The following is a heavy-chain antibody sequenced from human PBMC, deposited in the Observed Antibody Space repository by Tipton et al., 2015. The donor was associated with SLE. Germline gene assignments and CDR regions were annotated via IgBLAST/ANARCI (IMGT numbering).Heavy chain of an antibody. CDR1: GFTFSNYA. J-gene: IGHJ6*02. CDR2: ITGSGDRT. Sequence: GSLRLSCAVSGFTFSNYAMSWVRQAPGKGLEWISAITGSGDRTYYTDSVKGRFTISRDNSKNSLYLQMNSLRAEDSAVYYCAGLYGMDVWGQGTTVTVSS. CDR3: AGLYGMDV. V-gene: IGHV3-23*01. D-gene: IGHD3-16*01.